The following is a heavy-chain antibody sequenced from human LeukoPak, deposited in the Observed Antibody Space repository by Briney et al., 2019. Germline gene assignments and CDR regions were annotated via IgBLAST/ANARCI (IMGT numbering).Heavy chain of an antibody. CDR2: ISSSGSTI. D-gene: IGHD4-17*01. CDR3: ARSGYDCGDYLNWFDP. J-gene: IGHJ5*02. Sequence: GGSLRLSCAASGFTFSSYEMNWVRQAPGKGLEWVSYISSSGSTIYYADSVKGRFTISRDNAKNSLYLQMNSLRAEDTAVYYCARSGYDCGDYLNWFDPWGQGTLVTVSS. CDR1: GFTFSSYE. V-gene: IGHV3-48*03.